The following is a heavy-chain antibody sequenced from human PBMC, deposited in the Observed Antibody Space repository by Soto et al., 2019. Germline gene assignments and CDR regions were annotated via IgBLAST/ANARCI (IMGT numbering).Heavy chain of an antibody. CDR3: ARDYYDSSGYYSFFGY. CDR2: IYYSGST. V-gene: IGHV4-59*01. D-gene: IGHD3-22*01. Sequence: THPLRYTVAGGNISKYYWSWIRQHPGKGLEWIGYIYYSGSTNYNPSLKSRVTISVDTSKNQFSLKLSSVTAADTAVYYCARDYYDSSGYYSFFGYWGQGTLVTVSS. J-gene: IGHJ4*02. CDR1: GGNISKYY.